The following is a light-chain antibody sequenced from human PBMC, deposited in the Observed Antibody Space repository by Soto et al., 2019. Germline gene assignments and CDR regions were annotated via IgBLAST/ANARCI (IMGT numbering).Light chain of an antibody. CDR1: QSVSSSY. CDR3: QQYGSSRFT. V-gene: IGKV3-20*01. J-gene: IGKJ5*01. CDR2: GAS. Sequence: EIVLTQSPGTLSLSPGERATLSCRASQSVSSSYLAWYQQKPGQAPRLLIYGASSRATGIPDRFSGSGSGTAFTLTISRLEPEDVAVYYCQQYGSSRFTFGQWTRREIK.